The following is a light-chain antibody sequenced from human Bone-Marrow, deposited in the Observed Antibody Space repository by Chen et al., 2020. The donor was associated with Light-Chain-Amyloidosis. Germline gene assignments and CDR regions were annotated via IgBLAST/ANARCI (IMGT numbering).Light chain of an antibody. J-gene: IGLJ3*02. CDR1: NIGSTS. CDR3: QVWDRSSDRPV. Sequence: SYVLTQPSSVSVAPGQTATIACGGNNIGSTSVHWYKQTPGQAPLLVVYDDSDRPSGIPERLAGSNSGNTATLTSSRGEAGDEADYYWQVWDRSSDRPVCGGGTKLTVL. V-gene: IGLV3-21*02. CDR2: DDS.